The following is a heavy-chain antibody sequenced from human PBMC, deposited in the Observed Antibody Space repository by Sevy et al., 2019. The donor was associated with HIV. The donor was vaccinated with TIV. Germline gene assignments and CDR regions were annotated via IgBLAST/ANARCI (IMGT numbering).Heavy chain of an antibody. V-gene: IGHV5-51*01. CDR3: ARHGGGFDF. Sequence: GESLKISCKASGYSFTNFWIGWVRQMPGKGLEGMGIIYPTGSDTRYRPSFQGQVTISVDKSISTADLQSSSLKASDTAIYYGARHGGGFDFWGQGTLVTVSS. J-gene: IGHJ4*02. CDR1: GYSFTNFW. D-gene: IGHD3-16*01. CDR2: IYPTGSDT.